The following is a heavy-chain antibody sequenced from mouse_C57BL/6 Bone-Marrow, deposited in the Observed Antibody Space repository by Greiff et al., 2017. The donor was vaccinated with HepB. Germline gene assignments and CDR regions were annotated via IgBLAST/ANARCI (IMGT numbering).Heavy chain of an antibody. CDR1: GYTFTSYW. CDR3: YYFDY. V-gene: IGHV1-59*01. Sequence: QVQLQQPGAELVRPGPSVKLSCKASGYTFTSYWMHWVKQRPGQGLEWIGVIDPSDSYTNYNQKFKGKATLTVDTSSSTAYMQLSSLTSEDSAVYYWYYFDYWGQGTTLTVSS. J-gene: IGHJ2*01. CDR2: IDPSDSYT.